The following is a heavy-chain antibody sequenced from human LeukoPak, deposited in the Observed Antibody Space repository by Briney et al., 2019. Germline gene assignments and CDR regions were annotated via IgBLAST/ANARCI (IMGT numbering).Heavy chain of an antibody. Sequence: SETLSLTCTVSGGSISSYYWSWIRQPAGKGLEWIGRIYTSGSTNYNPSLKSRVTMSVDTPKNQFSLSLSSVTAADTAVYYCARYSSSLFLDYWGQGTLVTVSS. D-gene: IGHD6-6*01. V-gene: IGHV4-4*07. CDR1: GGSISSYY. CDR2: IYTSGST. J-gene: IGHJ4*02. CDR3: ARYSSSLFLDY.